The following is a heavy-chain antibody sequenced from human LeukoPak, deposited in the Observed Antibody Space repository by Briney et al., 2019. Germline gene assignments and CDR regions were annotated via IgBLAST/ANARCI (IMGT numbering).Heavy chain of an antibody. D-gene: IGHD3-22*01. V-gene: IGHV3-21*01. CDR2: IISSSGYI. CDR3: ARDLNYYDSSGYYSHHDAFDI. CDR1: GFTFSTYT. Sequence: GGSLRLSCAASGFTFSTYTMSWVRQAPGKGLEWVSSIISSSGYIHYADSVRGRFTISRDNAKKSPYLQMNSLRAEDTAVYYCARDLNYYDSSGYYSHHDAFDIWGQGTMVTVSS. J-gene: IGHJ3*02.